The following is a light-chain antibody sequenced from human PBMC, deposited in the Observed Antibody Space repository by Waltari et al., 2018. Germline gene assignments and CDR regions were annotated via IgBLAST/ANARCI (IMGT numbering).Light chain of an antibody. J-gene: IGKJ4*01. V-gene: IGKV4-1*01. CDR1: PTVLYSSNNKNY. CDR2: WAS. Sequence: DIVMTQSPDSLAVSLGERATINCKSSPTVLYSSNNKNYLAWYQQKPGQPPKLLIYWASTRESGVPDRFSGSGSGTDFTLTISSLQAEDVAVYYCQQYSTTLLTFGGGTEVEVK. CDR3: QQYSTTLLT.